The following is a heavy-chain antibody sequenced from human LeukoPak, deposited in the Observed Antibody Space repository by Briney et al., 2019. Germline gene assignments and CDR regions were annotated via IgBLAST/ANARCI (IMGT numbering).Heavy chain of an antibody. CDR1: GFTFSSYA. J-gene: IGHJ4*02. V-gene: IGHV3-23*01. CDR2: VSGSGGST. D-gene: IGHD6-13*01. CDR3: GKIVSASSSNY. Sequence: PGGSLRLSCAASGFTFSSYAMSWVRQAPGKGLEWVSTVSGSGGSTYYADSVKGQFIISRDNSKNTLYLQMNSLRAEDTAVYYCGKIVSASSSNYWGQGTLVTVSS.